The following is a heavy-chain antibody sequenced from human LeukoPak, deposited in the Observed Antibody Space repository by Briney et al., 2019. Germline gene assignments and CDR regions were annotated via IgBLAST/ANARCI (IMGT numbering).Heavy chain of an antibody. CDR2: ISTSRDT. J-gene: IGHJ6*02. Sequence: GGSLRLSCAASGFPFNNYYMTWIRQAPGKGLEWASYISTSRDTNYADSVQGRFSVSRDNAKNSLYLQMNSLRAEDTAVYYCARGHYGMDVWGQGTTVTVSS. CDR3: ARGHYGMDV. V-gene: IGHV3-11*06. CDR1: GFPFNNYY.